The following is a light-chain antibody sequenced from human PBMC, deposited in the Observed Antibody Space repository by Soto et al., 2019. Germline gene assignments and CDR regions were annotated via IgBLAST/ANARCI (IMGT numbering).Light chain of an antibody. CDR3: SSYTSSSTPVV. Sequence: QSALTQPASVSGSPGQSINISCTGTSSDVGGYNYVSWYQQHPGKAPKLMIYDVSNRPSGVSNRFSGSKSGNTASLTISGLQAEDEADYYCSSYTSSSTPVVFRGGTKVTVL. CDR1: SSDVGGYNY. V-gene: IGLV2-14*01. J-gene: IGLJ2*01. CDR2: DVS.